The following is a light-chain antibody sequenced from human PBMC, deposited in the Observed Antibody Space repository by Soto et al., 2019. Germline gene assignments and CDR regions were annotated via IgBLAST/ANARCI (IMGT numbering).Light chain of an antibody. J-gene: IGLJ3*02. CDR3: QSYDSSLSGGV. CDR2: VNS. V-gene: IGLV1-40*01. Sequence: QSVLTQPPSVSGAPGQRVTISCTGSSSNIGAGYDVHWYQQFPGTAPKLLIYVNSNRPSGVPDRFSGSKSGTSASLAITGLQAEDEADYYCQSYDSSLSGGVFGGGTKVTVL. CDR1: SSNIGAGYD.